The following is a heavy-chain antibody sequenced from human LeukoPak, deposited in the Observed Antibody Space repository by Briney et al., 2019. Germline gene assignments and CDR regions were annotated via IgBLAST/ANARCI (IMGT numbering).Heavy chain of an antibody. CDR3: ARDKYRGFVFDC. J-gene: IGHJ4*02. CDR1: GFTFSSYE. D-gene: IGHD5-12*01. CDR2: ISSSDSST. V-gene: IGHV3-48*03. Sequence: PGGSLTLSCAASGFTFSSYEMNWVRQAPGKGLEWVSYISSSDSSTYYADSVKGRFTISRDNAKNSLSLQMNSLRVEDTAVYYCARDKYRGFVFDCWGQGTLVTVSS.